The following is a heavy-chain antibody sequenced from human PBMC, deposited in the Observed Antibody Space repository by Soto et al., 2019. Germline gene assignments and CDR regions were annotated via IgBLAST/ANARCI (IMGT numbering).Heavy chain of an antibody. CDR3: ARDVDGVVSFWFDP. CDR1: GYTFTSYG. CDR2: ISAYNGNT. D-gene: IGHD3-3*01. Sequence: ASVKVSCKASGYTFTSYGISWVRQAPGQGLEWMGWISAYNGNTNYAQKLQGRVTMTTDTSTSTAYMELRSLRTDDTAGYYCARDVDGVVSFWFDPWGQGTLVTVSS. J-gene: IGHJ5*02. V-gene: IGHV1-18*01.